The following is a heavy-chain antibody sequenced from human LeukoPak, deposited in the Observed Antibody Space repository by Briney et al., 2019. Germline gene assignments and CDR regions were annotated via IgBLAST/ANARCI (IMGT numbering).Heavy chain of an antibody. CDR3: ARALRPVAGTDY. Sequence: GGSLRLSCAASGFSFNRYSMNWVRQAPGQGLEWVSSISSSSSYIYYSDSVKGRFTISRDNAKNSLYLQMNSLRAEDTAVYYCARALRPVAGTDYWGQGTLVTVSS. CDR2: ISSSSSYI. V-gene: IGHV3-21*01. CDR1: GFSFNRYS. D-gene: IGHD6-19*01. J-gene: IGHJ4*02.